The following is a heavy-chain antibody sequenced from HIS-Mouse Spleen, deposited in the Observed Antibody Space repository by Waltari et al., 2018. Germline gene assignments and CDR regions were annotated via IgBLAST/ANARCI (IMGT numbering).Heavy chain of an antibody. V-gene: IGHV3-23*01. D-gene: IGHD4-17*01. CDR3: AKVPCYGDFYYYYGMDV. J-gene: IGHJ6*02. Sequence: EVQLLESGGGLVQPGGSLRLSCAASGFTFSSHAMSWVRQAPGKGLEWVSAISGSGGSTYYADSVKGRFTISRDNSKNTLYLQMNSLRAEDTAVYYCAKVPCYGDFYYYYGMDVWGQGTTVTVSS. CDR1: GFTFSSHA. CDR2: ISGSGGST.